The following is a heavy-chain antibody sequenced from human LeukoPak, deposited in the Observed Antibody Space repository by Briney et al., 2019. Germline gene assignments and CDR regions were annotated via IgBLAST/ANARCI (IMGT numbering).Heavy chain of an antibody. V-gene: IGHV3-7*01. Sequence: GGSLRLSCAASEFTFSSYNMNWVRQAPGKGLEWVANIKQDGSEKYYVDSVKGRFTISRDNAKNSLYLQMNSLRAEDTAVYYCAGSGYYYYMDVWGKGTTVTVSS. J-gene: IGHJ6*03. CDR2: IKQDGSEK. D-gene: IGHD3-3*01. CDR3: AGSGYYYYMDV. CDR1: EFTFSSYN.